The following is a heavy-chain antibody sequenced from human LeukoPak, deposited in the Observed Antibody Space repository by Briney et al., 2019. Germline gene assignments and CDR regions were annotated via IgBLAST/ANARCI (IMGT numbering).Heavy chain of an antibody. CDR1: GGSISSYY. J-gene: IGHJ1*01. D-gene: IGHD6-19*01. Sequence: SEPLSLTCTVSGGSISSYYWSWIRQPPGKGLEWIGYIYYSGSINYNPSLKSRVTISVDTSKNQFSLKLSSVTAADTAVYYCARDEFGSGPGEYYFQHWGQGTLVTVSS. CDR3: ARDEFGSGPGEYYFQH. CDR2: IYYSGSI. V-gene: IGHV4-59*01.